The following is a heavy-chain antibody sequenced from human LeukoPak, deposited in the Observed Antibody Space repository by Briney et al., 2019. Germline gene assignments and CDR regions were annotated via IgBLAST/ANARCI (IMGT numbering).Heavy chain of an antibody. CDR2: ISSSGNTI. J-gene: IGHJ4*02. CDR1: GFTFSDYY. Sequence: GGSLRLSCAASGFTFSDYYMSWIRQAPGKGLEWISYISSSGNTIYYADSVKGRFTISRDNAKNSLFLQMNSLRAGDTAVYYCARDRLGNTMIRGVINPPPYWGQGTLVTVSS. CDR3: ARDRLGNTMIRGVINPPPY. D-gene: IGHD3-10*01. V-gene: IGHV3-11*01.